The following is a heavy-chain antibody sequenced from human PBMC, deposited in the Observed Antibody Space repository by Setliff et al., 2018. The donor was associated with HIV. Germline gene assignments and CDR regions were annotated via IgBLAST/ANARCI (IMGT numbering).Heavy chain of an antibody. Sequence: PGGSLRLSCAASGFTFSSNWMHWVRQAPGKGLVWVSRINKDGSSINYADFVKGRFTISRDNAKSIMYLQMNSLGVEDTAVYYCTRDRGYDILTGYYMDVWGQGTTVTV. D-gene: IGHD3-9*01. CDR3: TRDRGYDILTGYYMDV. J-gene: IGHJ6*02. V-gene: IGHV3-74*01. CDR2: INKDGSSI. CDR1: GFTFSSNW.